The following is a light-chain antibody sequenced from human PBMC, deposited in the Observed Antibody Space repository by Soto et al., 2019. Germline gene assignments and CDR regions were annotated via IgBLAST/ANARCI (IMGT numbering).Light chain of an antibody. V-gene: IGKV3-11*01. J-gene: IGKJ1*01. CDR1: QSVSSS. CDR2: DAS. CDR3: QQRGSWPWT. Sequence: EIGLTQSPATLSLSPGERATLSCRASQSVSSSLAWYQQKPGQAPRLLIYDASNRATGIPARFSGSGSGTDFTLTISSLEPEDFAIYYCQQRGSWPWTFGQGTKVDIK.